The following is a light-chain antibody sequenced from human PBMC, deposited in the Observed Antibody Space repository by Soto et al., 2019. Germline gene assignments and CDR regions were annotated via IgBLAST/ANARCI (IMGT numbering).Light chain of an antibody. V-gene: IGLV2-14*01. CDR2: EVS. CDR1: SSDVGGYNY. Sequence: QSALTQPASVSGSPGQSITISCTGTSSDVGGYNYVSWYQQHPGKAPKLMIYEVSNRPSGVSNRFSGSKSGNTASLTISGLQAEAEGDYYCSSYTSSSSLLYVFGTGTKLTVL. J-gene: IGLJ1*01. CDR3: SSYTSSSSLLYV.